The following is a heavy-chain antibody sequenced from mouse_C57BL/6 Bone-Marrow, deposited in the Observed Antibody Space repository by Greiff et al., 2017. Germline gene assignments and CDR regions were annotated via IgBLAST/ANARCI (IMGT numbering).Heavy chain of an antibody. CDR3: ASQLGFPVYWYFDV. D-gene: IGHD4-1*02. CDR2: IWTGGGT. V-gene: IGHV2-9-1*01. Sequence: VQLQESGPGLVAPSQSLSITCTVSGFSLTSYAISWVRQPPGKGLEWLGVIWTGGGTNYNSALKSRLSISKDNSKSQVFLKMNSLQTDDTARYYCASQLGFPVYWYFDVWGTGTTVTVSS. J-gene: IGHJ1*03. CDR1: GFSLTSYA.